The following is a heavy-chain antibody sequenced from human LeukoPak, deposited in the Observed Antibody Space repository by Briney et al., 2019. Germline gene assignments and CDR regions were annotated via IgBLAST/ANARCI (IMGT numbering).Heavy chain of an antibody. CDR2: ITDSSSTK. D-gene: IGHD4-17*01. CDR1: GFTFSSYS. Sequence: GGSLRLSCAASGFTFSSYSMNWVRQAPGKGLEWVSYITDSSSTKYYADSVKGRFTISRDNAKNSLCLQMTSLRDEDTAVYYCARATYMTTVTLDYWGQGTLVTVSS. V-gene: IGHV3-48*02. J-gene: IGHJ4*02. CDR3: ARATYMTTVTLDY.